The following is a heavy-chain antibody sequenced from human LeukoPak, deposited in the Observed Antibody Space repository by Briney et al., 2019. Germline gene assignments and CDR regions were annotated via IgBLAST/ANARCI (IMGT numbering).Heavy chain of an antibody. J-gene: IGHJ5*02. CDR2: ISSSSSTI. D-gene: IGHD3-3*01. CDR3: ARDGGSIRFLDRPNWFDP. Sequence: PGGSLRLSCAASGFTFSSFGMNWVRQAPGKGLEWVSYISSSSSTIYYADSVKGRFTISRDNAKNSLYLQMNSLRAEDTAVYYCARDGGSIRFLDRPNWFDPWGQGTLVTVSS. V-gene: IGHV3-48*01. CDR1: GFTFSSFG.